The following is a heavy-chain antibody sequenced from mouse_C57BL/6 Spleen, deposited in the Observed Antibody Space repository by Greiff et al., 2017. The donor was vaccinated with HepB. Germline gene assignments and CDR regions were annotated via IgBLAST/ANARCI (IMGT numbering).Heavy chain of an antibody. Sequence: DVMLVESGEGLVKPGGSLKLSCAASGFTFSSYAMSWVRQTPEKRLEWVAYISSGGDYIYYADTVKGRFTISRDNARNTLYLQMSSLKSEDTAMYYCTRDVYYGSSWYFDVWGTGTTVTVSS. J-gene: IGHJ1*03. V-gene: IGHV5-9-1*02. CDR2: ISSGGDYI. CDR3: TRDVYYGSSWYFDV. CDR1: GFTFSSYA. D-gene: IGHD1-1*01.